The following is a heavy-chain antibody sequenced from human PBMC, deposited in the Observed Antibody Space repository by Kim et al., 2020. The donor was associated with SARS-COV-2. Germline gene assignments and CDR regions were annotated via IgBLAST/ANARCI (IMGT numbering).Heavy chain of an antibody. CDR2: ISWNSGSI. V-gene: IGHV3-9*01. J-gene: IGHJ6*02. D-gene: IGHD6-13*01. CDR3: AKDIIAAAGTTGNYGMDV. Sequence: GGSLRLSCAASGFTFDDYAMHWVRQAPGKGLEWVSGISWNSGSIGYADSVKGRFTISRDNAKNSLYLQMNSLRAEDTALYYCAKDIIAAAGTTGNYGMDVWGQGTTVTVSS. CDR1: GFTFDDYA.